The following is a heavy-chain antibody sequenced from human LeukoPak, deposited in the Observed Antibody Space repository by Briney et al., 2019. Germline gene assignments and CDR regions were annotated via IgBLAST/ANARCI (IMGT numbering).Heavy chain of an antibody. CDR1: GGTFSSYA. CDR3: ARVKGIAAARDY. J-gene: IGHJ4*02. Sequence: ASVKVSCKASGGTFSSYAISWVRQAPGQGLEWMGWISAYNGNTNYAQKLQGRVTMTTDTSTSTAYMEQRSLRSDDTAVYYCARVKGIAAARDYWGQGTLVTVSS. D-gene: IGHD6-13*01. V-gene: IGHV1-18*01. CDR2: ISAYNGNT.